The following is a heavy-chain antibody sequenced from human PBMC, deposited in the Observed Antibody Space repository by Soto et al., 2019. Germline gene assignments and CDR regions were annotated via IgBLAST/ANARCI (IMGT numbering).Heavy chain of an antibody. CDR2: IYYSGST. Sequence: SGTLSLTCTVSGGSISSYYWSWIRQPPGKGLEWIGYIYYSGSTNYNPSLKSRVTISVDTSKNQFSLKLSSVTAADTAVYYCARDPRAYYGMDVWGQGTTVTVSS. J-gene: IGHJ6*02. V-gene: IGHV4-59*01. CDR3: ARDPRAYYGMDV. CDR1: GGSISSYY.